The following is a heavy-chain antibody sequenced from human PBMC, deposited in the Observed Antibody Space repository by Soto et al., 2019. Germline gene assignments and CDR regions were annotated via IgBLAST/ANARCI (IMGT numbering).Heavy chain of an antibody. CDR1: GFTFSTYW. CDR2: ISENGGIT. Sequence: GGSLRLSCAASGFTFSTYWMQWVRQVPGEGLVWVSSISENGGITTYADSVKGRFTISRDNAKNTLYLQVNGLRVEDTAIYYCAREYYSSGTHWGQGTLVTVSS. CDR3: AREYYSSGTH. D-gene: IGHD3-10*01. V-gene: IGHV3-74*01. J-gene: IGHJ1*01.